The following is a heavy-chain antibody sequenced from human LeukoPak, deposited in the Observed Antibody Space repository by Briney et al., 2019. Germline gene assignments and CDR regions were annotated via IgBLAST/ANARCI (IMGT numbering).Heavy chain of an antibody. CDR2: NSSSGSTI. D-gene: IGHD3-22*01. V-gene: IGHV3-48*03. Sequence: GGSLRLSCAASGFTFSSYEMNWVRQAPGKGLEWVSYNSSSGSTIYYADSVKGRFTISRDNAKNSLYLQMNSLRAEDTAVYYCARASYYDTIDYWGQGTLVTVSS. J-gene: IGHJ4*02. CDR3: ARASYYDTIDY. CDR1: GFTFSSYE.